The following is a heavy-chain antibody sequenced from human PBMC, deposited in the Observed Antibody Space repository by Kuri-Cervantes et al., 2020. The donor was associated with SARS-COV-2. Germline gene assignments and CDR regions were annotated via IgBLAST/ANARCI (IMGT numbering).Heavy chain of an antibody. V-gene: IGHV3-15*01. D-gene: IGHD2-2*02. CDR3: TATRDKDIVVVPAAIPGPNFDY. J-gene: IGHJ4*02. CDR1: GFTFSNAW. Sequence: GESLKISCAASGFTFSNAWMSWVRQAPGKGLEWVGRIKSKTDGGTTDYAAPVKGRFTISRGDSKNTLYLQMNSLKTEDTAVYYCTATRDKDIVVVPAAIPGPNFDYWGQGTLVTVSS. CDR2: IKSKTDGGTT.